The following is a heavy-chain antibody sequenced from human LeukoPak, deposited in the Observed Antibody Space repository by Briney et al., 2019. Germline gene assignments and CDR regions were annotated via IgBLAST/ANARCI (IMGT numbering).Heavy chain of an antibody. CDR3: ARAMAVAGTAFDY. V-gene: IGHV3-30-3*01. CDR2: ISYDGSNK. J-gene: IGHJ4*02. Sequence: GGSLRLSCAASGFTFSSYAMHWVRQAPGKGLEWAAVISYDGSNKYYADSVKGRFTISRDNSKNTLYLQMNSLRAEDTAVYYCARAMAVAGTAFDYWGQGTLVTVSS. CDR1: GFTFSSYA. D-gene: IGHD6-19*01.